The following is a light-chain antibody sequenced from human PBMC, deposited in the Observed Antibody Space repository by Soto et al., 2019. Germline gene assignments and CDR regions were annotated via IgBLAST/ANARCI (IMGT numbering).Light chain of an antibody. V-gene: IGKV1-39*01. J-gene: IGKJ5*01. Sequence: DIQMTQYTSSLSASVGDRVTITCRASQNIDNFLNWYQWRPGKAPKFLIFAASSLQGGVSSRFSGSGSGTDFTLTIINLQPEDFATYYCQQSYSAPPTFGQGTLLEI. CDR2: AAS. CDR3: QQSYSAPPT. CDR1: QNIDNF.